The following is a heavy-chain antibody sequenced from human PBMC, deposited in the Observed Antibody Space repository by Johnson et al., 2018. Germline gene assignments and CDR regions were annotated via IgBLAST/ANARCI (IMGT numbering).Heavy chain of an antibody. CDR2: ISSDGSST. CDR1: GFTFSSYW. V-gene: IGHV3-74*01. Sequence: EVQLVETGGGLVQPGGSXRLSCAASGFTFSSYWMHWVRQVPGKGLVWVSRISSDGSSTSYADSVKGRFTISRDNAKNTLYLQMNSLRAEDTAVYYCARYSSSWHAVDYWGQGTLVTVSS. J-gene: IGHJ4*02. CDR3: ARYSSSWHAVDY. D-gene: IGHD6-13*01.